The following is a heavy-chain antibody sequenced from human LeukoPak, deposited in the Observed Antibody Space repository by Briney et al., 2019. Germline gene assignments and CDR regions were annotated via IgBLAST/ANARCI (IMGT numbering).Heavy chain of an antibody. Sequence: PGGSLRLSCAASGFTFNNYWMNWVRRAPGKGLEWVANIKQDGSEKNYVDSVKGRFTISRDNAKNSVSLQMDGLRAEDTAVYHCVRESDVWSGPGIGRPLDVWGKGTTVTVSS. D-gene: IGHD3-3*01. CDR2: IKQDGSEK. V-gene: IGHV3-7*01. CDR3: VRESDVWSGPGIGRPLDV. J-gene: IGHJ6*04. CDR1: GFTFNNYW.